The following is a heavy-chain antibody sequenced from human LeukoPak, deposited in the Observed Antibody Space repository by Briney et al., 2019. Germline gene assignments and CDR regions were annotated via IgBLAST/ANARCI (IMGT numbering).Heavy chain of an antibody. CDR2: IYHSGST. Sequence: SETLSLTCTVSGYSISSGYYWGWIRQPPGKGLEWIGSIYHSGSTYYNPSLKSRVTISVDTSKNQFSLKLSSVTAADTAVYYCARDYSSGWYFDYWGQGTLVTVSS. CDR1: GYSISSGYY. V-gene: IGHV4-38-2*02. D-gene: IGHD6-19*01. CDR3: ARDYSSGWYFDY. J-gene: IGHJ4*02.